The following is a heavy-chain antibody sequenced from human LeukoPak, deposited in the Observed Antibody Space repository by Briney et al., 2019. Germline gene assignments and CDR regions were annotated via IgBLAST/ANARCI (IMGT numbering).Heavy chain of an antibody. D-gene: IGHD6-13*01. J-gene: IGHJ5*02. CDR2: ISSSGSTI. CDR3: ARDSVAAGGTRSKYNWFDP. Sequence: GGSLRLSCAASGFTFSSYEMNWVRQAPGKGLEWVSYISSSGSTIYYADSVKGRFTISRDNAKNSLYLQMNSLRAEDTAVYYCARDSVAAGGTRSKYNWFDPWGQGTLVTVSS. V-gene: IGHV3-48*03. CDR1: GFTFSSYE.